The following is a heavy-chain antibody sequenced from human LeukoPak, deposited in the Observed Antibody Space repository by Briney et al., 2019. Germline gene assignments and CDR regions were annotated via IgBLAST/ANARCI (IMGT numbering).Heavy chain of an antibody. Sequence: SETLSLTCTVSGGSISSTGYYWGWIRQPPGKGLEWIGSIYYSGSTNYNPSLKSRVTISVDTSKNQFSLQLSSVTAADTAVYYCATQERIYDVLTAYYNPKYFFDHWSQGTLVTVSS. V-gene: IGHV4-39*01. CDR1: GGSISSTGYY. CDR3: ATQERIYDVLTAYYNPKYFFDH. D-gene: IGHD3-9*01. J-gene: IGHJ4*02. CDR2: IYYSGST.